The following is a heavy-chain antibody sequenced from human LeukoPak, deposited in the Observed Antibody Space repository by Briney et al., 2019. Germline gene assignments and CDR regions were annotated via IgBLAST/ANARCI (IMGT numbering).Heavy chain of an antibody. CDR2: ISGSGGST. CDR3: ASQITYYDILTGYSLAYFDY. Sequence: GGSLRLSCAASGFTFSSYAMSWVRQAPGKGLEWVSAISGSGGSTYYADSVKGRFTISRDNSKNTLYLQMNSLRAEDTAVYYCASQITYYDILTGYSLAYFDYWGQGTLVTVSS. V-gene: IGHV3-23*01. CDR1: GFTFSSYA. D-gene: IGHD3-9*01. J-gene: IGHJ4*02.